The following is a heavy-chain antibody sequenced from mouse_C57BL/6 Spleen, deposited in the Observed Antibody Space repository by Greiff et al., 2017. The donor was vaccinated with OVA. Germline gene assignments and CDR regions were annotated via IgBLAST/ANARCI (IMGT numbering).Heavy chain of an antibody. CDR2: IDPSDSET. V-gene: IGHV1-52*01. CDR1: GYTFTSYW. Sequence: QVQLQQPGAELVRPGSSVKLSCKASGYTFTSYWMHWVKQRPIQGLEWIGNIDPSDSETHYNQKFKDKATLTVDKSSSTAYMQLSSLTSEDSAVYYCARRGGGGKRYFDVWGTGTTVTVSS. CDR3: ARRGGGGKRYFDV. D-gene: IGHD2-1*01. J-gene: IGHJ1*03.